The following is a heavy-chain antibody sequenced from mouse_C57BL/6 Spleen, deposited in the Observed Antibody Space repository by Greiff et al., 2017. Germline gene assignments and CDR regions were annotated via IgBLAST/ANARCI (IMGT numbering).Heavy chain of an antibody. CDR2: FDPNSGGT. CDR1: GYTFTSYW. Sequence: VQLQQSGAELVKPGASVKLSCKASGYTFTSYWMPWVKQRPGRGLEWIGRFDPNSGGTKYNEKFKSKATLTVDKPSSTAYMQLSSLTSEDSAVYYCANLFPDVWGTGTTVTVSS. CDR3: ANLFPDV. V-gene: IGHV1-72*01. J-gene: IGHJ1*03.